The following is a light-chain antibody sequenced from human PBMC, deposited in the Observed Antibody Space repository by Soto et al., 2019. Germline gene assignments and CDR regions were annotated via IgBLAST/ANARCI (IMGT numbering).Light chain of an antibody. V-gene: IGKV3-20*01. J-gene: IGKJ2*01. CDR1: QSVGIY. CDR3: QQYGSSPPYT. CDR2: DAS. Sequence: EIVLTQFPATLSLSPGDRATLSCRASQSVGIYLAWYQQKPGQAPRLLIYDASNRATGIPARFSGSGSGTDFTLTISRLEPEDFAVYYCQQYGSSPPYTFGQGTKLEIK.